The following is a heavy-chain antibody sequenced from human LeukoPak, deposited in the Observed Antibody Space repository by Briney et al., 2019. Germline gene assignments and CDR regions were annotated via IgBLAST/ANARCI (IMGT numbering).Heavy chain of an antibody. CDR1: GASISGSGYY. CDR3: ARNRHSYDSSGHLGIDY. CDR2: IFYTGST. D-gene: IGHD3-22*01. V-gene: IGHV4-39*01. J-gene: IGHJ4*02. Sequence: SETLSLTCTVSGASISGSGYYRGWIRQSPGRGLEWIGSIFYTGSTSHNPSLNSRITISVDTSKNQFSLKLNSVTAADSALYFCARNRHSYDSSGHLGIDYWGQGTLVTVSS.